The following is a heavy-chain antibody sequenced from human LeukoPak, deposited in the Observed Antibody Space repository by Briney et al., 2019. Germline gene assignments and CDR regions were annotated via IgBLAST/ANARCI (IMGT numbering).Heavy chain of an antibody. CDR2: INSDGSST. D-gene: IGHD3-3*01. CDR1: GFTFSSYW. CDR3: ARSREDYDFWSGYYTLIYYFDY. Sequence: AGGSLRLSCAASGFTFSSYWMHWVRQAPGKGLVWVSRINSDGSSTSYADSVKGRFTISRDNAKNTLYLQMNSLRAEDTAVYYCARSREDYDFWSGYYTLIYYFDYWGQGTLVTVSS. J-gene: IGHJ4*02. V-gene: IGHV3-74*01.